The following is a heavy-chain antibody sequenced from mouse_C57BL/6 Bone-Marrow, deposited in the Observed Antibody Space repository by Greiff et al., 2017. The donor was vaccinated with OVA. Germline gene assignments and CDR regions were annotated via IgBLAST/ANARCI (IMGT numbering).Heavy chain of an antibody. CDR2: IYPGSGNT. Sequence: QVHVKQSGPELVKPGASVKISCKASGYSFTSYYIHWVKQRPGQGLEWIGWIYPGSGNTKYNEKFKGKATLTADTSSSTAYMQLSSLTSEDSAVYYCAGSFAYWGQGTLVTVSA. CDR1: GYSFTSYY. CDR3: AGSFAY. J-gene: IGHJ3*01. V-gene: IGHV1-66*01.